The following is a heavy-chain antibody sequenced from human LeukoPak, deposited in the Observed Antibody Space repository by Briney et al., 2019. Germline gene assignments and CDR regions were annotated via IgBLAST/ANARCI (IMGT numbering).Heavy chain of an antibody. CDR1: GGSISSSSYY. CDR2: IYYSGST. V-gene: IGHV4-39*02. Sequence: SETLSLTCTVSGGSISSSSYYWGWIRQPPGKGLEWIGSIYYSGSTYYNPSLKSRVTISVDTSKNQFSLKLTSVTAADTAVYYCTREKHDSSGYYPVGWGQGTLVTVSS. J-gene: IGHJ4*02. CDR3: TREKHDSSGYYPVG. D-gene: IGHD3-22*01.